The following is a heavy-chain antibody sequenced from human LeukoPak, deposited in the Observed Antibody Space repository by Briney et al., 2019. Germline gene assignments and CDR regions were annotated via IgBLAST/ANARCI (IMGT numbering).Heavy chain of an antibody. CDR1: GFTFSSST. V-gene: IGHV3-48*02. Sequence: PGGSLRLSCAASGFTFSSSTMNWVRQAPGKGLEWVSYISTDSNTIYYADSVKGRFTISRDNAKNSLFLHMNTLRDEDTAVYYCARDRWESRWGQGTLVTVSS. CDR3: ARDRWESR. CDR2: ISTDSNTI. J-gene: IGHJ4*02. D-gene: IGHD1-26*01.